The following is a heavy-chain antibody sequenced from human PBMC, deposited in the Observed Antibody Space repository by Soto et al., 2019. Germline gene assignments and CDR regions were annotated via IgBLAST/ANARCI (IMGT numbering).Heavy chain of an antibody. J-gene: IGHJ6*03. CDR2: ISYTGNT. CDR1: GDSISSRSYY. CDR3: ARFSWYDGDSITNYYMDF. V-gene: IGHV4-39*01. D-gene: IGHD6-13*01. Sequence: LQESGPGLVKPSETLSLTCSVFGDSISSRSYYWAWIRRPPGMGLEWIASISYTGNTYYNPSLTIRAAISGDTSKNQFSLKLSFVTAADPAVYYCARFSWYDGDSITNYYMDFWGNGATVTVSS.